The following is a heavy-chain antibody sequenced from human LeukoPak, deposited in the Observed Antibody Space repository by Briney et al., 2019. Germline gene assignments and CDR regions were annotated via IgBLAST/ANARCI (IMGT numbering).Heavy chain of an antibody. J-gene: IGHJ4*02. V-gene: IGHV3-66*01. CDR2: IYSGGST. CDR3: ARNGGWYYFDY. Sequence: GGSLRLSCAASGFTFSSYWMSWVRQAPGKGLEWVSVIYSGGSTYYADSVKGRFTISRDNSKNTLYLQMNSLRAEDTAVYYCARNGGWYYFDYWGQGTLVTVSS. CDR1: GFTFSSYW.